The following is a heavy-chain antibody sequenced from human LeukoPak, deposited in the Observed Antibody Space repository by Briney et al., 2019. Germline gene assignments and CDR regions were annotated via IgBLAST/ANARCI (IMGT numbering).Heavy chain of an antibody. J-gene: IGHJ6*02. CDR3: ARDNWNYGSSMDV. Sequence: SETLSLTCTVSGGSISSHDYYWGWIRQPPGKGLEWIGSIYYSGSTNYNPSLKSRVTISVDTSKNQFSLKLSSVTAADTAVYYCARDNWNYGSSMDVWGQGTTVTVSS. V-gene: IGHV4-39*07. CDR1: GGSISSHDYY. D-gene: IGHD1-7*01. CDR2: IYYSGST.